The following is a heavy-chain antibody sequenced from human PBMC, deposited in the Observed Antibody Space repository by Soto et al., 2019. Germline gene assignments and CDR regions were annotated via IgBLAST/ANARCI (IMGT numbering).Heavy chain of an antibody. CDR1: GYVVTSNF. D-gene: IGHD3-22*01. J-gene: IGHJ4*01. Sequence: GASLKVSCKASGYVVTSNFIHWVRQAPGQGLEWMGVIDPGTGRTSYPQKFQGRVTVTRDTSTNTVYMELSSLQSEDTAVYYCARGPVLKYYDMSGFRGSVDEWG. CDR3: ARGPVLKYYDMSGFRGSVDE. V-gene: IGHV1-46*01. CDR2: IDPGTGRT.